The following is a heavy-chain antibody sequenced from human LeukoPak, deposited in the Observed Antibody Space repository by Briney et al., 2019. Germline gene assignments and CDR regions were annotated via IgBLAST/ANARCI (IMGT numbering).Heavy chain of an antibody. CDR2: IYYSGST. J-gene: IGHJ4*02. D-gene: IGHD3-22*01. CDR3: ARRFYDSSGYREIDY. V-gene: IGHV4-39*01. CDR1: GGSISSSSYY. Sequence: PLETLSLTCTVSGGSISSSSYYWGWIRQPPGTGLEWIGSIYYSGSTYYNPSLKSRVTISVDTSKNQFSLKLSSVTAADTAVYYCARRFYDSSGYREIDYWGQGTLVTVSS.